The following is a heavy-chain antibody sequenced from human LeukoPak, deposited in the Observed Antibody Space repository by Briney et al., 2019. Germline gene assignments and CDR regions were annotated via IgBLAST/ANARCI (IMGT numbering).Heavy chain of an antibody. V-gene: IGHV3-23*01. Sequence: SGRSLRLSCAASGFTFNICAMSWVRQAPGKGLEWVSSIGSTDIYYADSVKGRFTVSRDNSKNTLYLHLNSLRAEDSAVYYCAKDATPGNSIWDYFAFWGQGTVVTVSS. J-gene: IGHJ4*02. D-gene: IGHD1-7*01. CDR2: IGSTDI. CDR3: AKDATPGNSIWDYFAF. CDR1: GFTFNICA.